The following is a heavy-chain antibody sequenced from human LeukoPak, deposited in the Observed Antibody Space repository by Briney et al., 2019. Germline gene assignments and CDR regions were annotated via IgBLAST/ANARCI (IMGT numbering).Heavy chain of an antibody. CDR1: GGSFSGYY. J-gene: IGHJ4*02. CDR2: IYYSGST. D-gene: IGHD3-22*01. CDR3: ARDRTGYDYGDY. Sequence: PSETLSLTCAVYGGSFSGYYWSWIRQPPGKGLEWIGSIYYSGSTYYNPSLKSRVTISVDTSKNQFSLKLSSVTAADTAVYYCARDRTGYDYGDYWGQGTLVTVSS. V-gene: IGHV4-34*01.